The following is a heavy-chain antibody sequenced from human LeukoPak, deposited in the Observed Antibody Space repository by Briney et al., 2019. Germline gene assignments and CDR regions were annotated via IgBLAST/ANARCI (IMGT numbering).Heavy chain of an antibody. J-gene: IGHJ5*02. CDR3: ARVFGGGRGGWFDP. CDR2: IYYSGST. V-gene: IGHV4-59*01. D-gene: IGHD3-16*01. CDR1: GGSISSYY. Sequence: SETLSLNCTVSGGSISSYYWTWIRQPPGKGLEWIGYIYYSGSTNYNPSLKSRVTISVHTSKNQFSLNLSSVAAADTAVYYCARVFGGGRGGWFDPWGQGTLVAVSS.